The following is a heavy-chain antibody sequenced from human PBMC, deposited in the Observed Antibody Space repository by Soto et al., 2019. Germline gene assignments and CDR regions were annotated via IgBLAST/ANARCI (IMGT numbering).Heavy chain of an antibody. Sequence: PSETLSLTCAVYGGSFSGYYWSWIRQPPGKGLEWIGEINHSGSTNYNPSLKSRVTISVDTSKNQFSLKLSSVTAADTAVYYCARRMVYPDNWFDTWGQGTLVTVSS. V-gene: IGHV4-34*01. D-gene: IGHD3-10*01. CDR2: INHSGST. J-gene: IGHJ5*02. CDR1: GGSFSGYY. CDR3: ARRMVYPDNWFDT.